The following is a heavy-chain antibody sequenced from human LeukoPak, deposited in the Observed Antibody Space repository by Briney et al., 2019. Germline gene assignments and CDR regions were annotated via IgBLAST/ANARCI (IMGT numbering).Heavy chain of an antibody. D-gene: IGHD2-15*01. V-gene: IGHV4-4*07. Sequence: TSETLSLTCTVSGGSISSYYWSWLRQPAGKGLEWIGRIYTSGSTNYNPSLKSRVTMSVDTSRNQFSLKLSFVTAADTAVYYCARQAYCSGGSCYSFVLNNWFDPWGQGTLVTVSS. CDR3: ARQAYCSGGSCYSFVLNNWFDP. CDR2: IYTSGST. J-gene: IGHJ5*02. CDR1: GGSISSYY.